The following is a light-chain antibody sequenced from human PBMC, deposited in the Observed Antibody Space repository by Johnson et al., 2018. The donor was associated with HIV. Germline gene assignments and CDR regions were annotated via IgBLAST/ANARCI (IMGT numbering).Light chain of an antibody. CDR2: END. J-gene: IGLJ1*01. V-gene: IGLV1-51*02. Sequence: QSVLTQPPSVSAAPGQKVTISCSGGSSNIGNNYVSWYQQLPGTAPNLLIYENDKRPSGIPDRFSGSKSGTSATLGITGLQTGDEADYYCGTWDDSLSTGGVFGAGTKVTVL. CDR1: SSNIGNNY. CDR3: GTWDDSLSTGGV.